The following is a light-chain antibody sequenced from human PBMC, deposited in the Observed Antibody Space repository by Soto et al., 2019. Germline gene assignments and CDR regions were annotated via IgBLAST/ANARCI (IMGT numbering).Light chain of an antibody. Sequence: QSALTQPPSVSGSPGQSVTISCTGTSSDVGSYNGVSWYQQPPGTAPKLMIYDVSNRPSGVPDRFSGSKSDNTASLTISGLQAEDEGDYYCSSYTSSSTYVFGTGTKLTVL. V-gene: IGLV2-18*02. CDR3: SSYTSSSTYV. CDR1: SSDVGSYNG. J-gene: IGLJ1*01. CDR2: DVS.